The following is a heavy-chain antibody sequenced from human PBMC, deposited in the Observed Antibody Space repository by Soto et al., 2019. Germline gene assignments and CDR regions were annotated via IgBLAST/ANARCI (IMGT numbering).Heavy chain of an antibody. CDR2: INHSGST. V-gene: IGHV4-34*01. CDR1: GGSFSGYY. CDR3: ARERPSSGGAFDI. D-gene: IGHD2-15*01. Sequence: PSETLSLTCAVYGGSFSGYYWSWIRQPPGKGLEWIGEINHSGSTNYNPSLKSRVTISVDTSKNQFSLKLSSVTAADTAVYYCARERPSSGGAFDIWGQGKMVTVS. J-gene: IGHJ3*02.